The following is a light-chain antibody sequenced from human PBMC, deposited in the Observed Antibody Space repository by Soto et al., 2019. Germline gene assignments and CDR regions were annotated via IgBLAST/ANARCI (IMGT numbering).Light chain of an antibody. CDR1: SSNIGNST. CDR3: AARAASLNGYV. J-gene: IGLJ1*01. CDR2: ANN. Sequence: QSVLTQPPSASGTPGQRVTISCSGSSSNIGNSTVNWYQQFPGTAPQLLIYANNRRPSGVPDRCSRSKSGASASLAISGLQSEDEADYYCAARAASLNGYVFGAGTKVPVL. V-gene: IGLV1-44*01.